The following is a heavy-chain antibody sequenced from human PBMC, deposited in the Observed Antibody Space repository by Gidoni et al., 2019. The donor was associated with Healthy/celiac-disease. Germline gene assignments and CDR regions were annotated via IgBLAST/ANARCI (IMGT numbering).Heavy chain of an antibody. J-gene: IGHJ6*02. V-gene: IGHV4-34*01. D-gene: IGHD2-8*01. CDR2: GKQSGST. Sequence: QVQLQQWGAGLLRPSDTLSLTCAVTAGSPRGYYWTWIRQAPGKGLEGIGEGKQSGSTKYNPSLKSRVTITVYTSKKQFALGLSSVTAADAAVYFCARGGKGMVNPRGAPIYFYALDVWGQGTTVTVSS. CDR1: AGSPRGYY. CDR3: ARGGKGMVNPRGAPIYFYALDV.